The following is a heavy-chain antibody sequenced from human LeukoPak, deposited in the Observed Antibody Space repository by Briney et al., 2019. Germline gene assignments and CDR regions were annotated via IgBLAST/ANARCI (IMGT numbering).Heavy chain of an antibody. CDR3: ASGDRSSSLV. Sequence: GASVEVSCKVSGYTLTELSMHWVRQAPGQGLEWMGRIIPILGIANYAQKFQGRVTITADKSTSTAYMELSSLRSEDTAVYYCASGDRSSSLVWGQGTLVTVSS. CDR2: IIPILGIA. J-gene: IGHJ4*02. D-gene: IGHD2-2*01. CDR1: GYTLTELS. V-gene: IGHV1-69*02.